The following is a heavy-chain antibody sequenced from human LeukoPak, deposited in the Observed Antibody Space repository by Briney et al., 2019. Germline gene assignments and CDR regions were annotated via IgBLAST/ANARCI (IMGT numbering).Heavy chain of an antibody. D-gene: IGHD4-17*01. CDR2: VSGSGGST. CDR3: AKDLEGYGDYAYYYYGMDV. V-gene: IGHV3-23*01. Sequence: GGSLRLSCAASGFTFSSYAMSWVRQDPGKGLEWVSAVSGSGGSTYYADSVKGRFTISRDNSKNTLYLQMNSLRAEDTAVYYCAKDLEGYGDYAYYYYGMDVWGQGTTVTVSS. J-gene: IGHJ6*02. CDR1: GFTFSSYA.